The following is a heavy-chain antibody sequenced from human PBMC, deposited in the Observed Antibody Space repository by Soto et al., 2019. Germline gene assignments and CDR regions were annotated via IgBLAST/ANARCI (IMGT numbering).Heavy chain of an antibody. Sequence: EVQLVESGGGLVKPGGSLRLSCAASGFTFSSYSMNWVRQAPGKGLEWVSSISSSSSYIYYADSVKGRFTISRDNAKNSLYLQMYSLSAEDTAVYYCASDPITIFYYYGMDVWGQGTTVTVSS. CDR3: ASDPITIFYYYGMDV. J-gene: IGHJ6*02. CDR1: GFTFSSYS. V-gene: IGHV3-21*01. D-gene: IGHD3-3*01. CDR2: ISSSSSYI.